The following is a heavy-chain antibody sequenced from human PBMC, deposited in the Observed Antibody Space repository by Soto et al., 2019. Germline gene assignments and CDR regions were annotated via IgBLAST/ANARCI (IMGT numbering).Heavy chain of an antibody. CDR3: ASGFSAGKGSPPVF. V-gene: IGHV3-23*01. J-gene: IGHJ4*02. CDR2: ISGSGGST. Sequence: EMQLLESGGGLVQPGGSLRLSCAASGFTFSSFAMSWVRQAPGKGLDWVSAISGSGGSTYSADSVKGRFTISRDNSKNTLDLQMSSLRADDTAVYYCASGFSAGKGSPPVFWGQGSMVTLSS. CDR1: GFTFSSFA. D-gene: IGHD6-13*01.